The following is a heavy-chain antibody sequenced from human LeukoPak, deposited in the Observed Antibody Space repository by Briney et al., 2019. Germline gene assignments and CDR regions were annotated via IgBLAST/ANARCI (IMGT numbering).Heavy chain of an antibody. D-gene: IGHD3-10*01. CDR1: GGSFSGYY. CDR2: INHSGST. J-gene: IGHJ4*02. Sequence: PSETLSLTCAVYGGSFSGYYWSWIRQPPGKGLEWIGEINHSGSTDYNPSLKSRVTISVDTSKSQFSLKLISVTAADTAVYYCARGFGELFGGFDYWGQGTLVTVSS. V-gene: IGHV4-34*01. CDR3: ARGFGELFGGFDY.